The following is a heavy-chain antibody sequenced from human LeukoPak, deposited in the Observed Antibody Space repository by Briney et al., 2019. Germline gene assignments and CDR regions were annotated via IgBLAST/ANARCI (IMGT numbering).Heavy chain of an antibody. V-gene: IGHV3-7*01. CDR2: INQDGSEK. Sequence: GALRLSCAASGFTFSGYWMSWVCQAPGKGLEWVANINQDGSEKYYVDSVKGRFTISRDNAKNSLFLQMGSLRVEDTAVYYCARESTAGYNSSWYGFRNWGQGTLVSVSS. CDR3: ARESTAGYNSSWYGFRN. D-gene: IGHD6-13*01. CDR1: GFTFSGYW. J-gene: IGHJ1*01.